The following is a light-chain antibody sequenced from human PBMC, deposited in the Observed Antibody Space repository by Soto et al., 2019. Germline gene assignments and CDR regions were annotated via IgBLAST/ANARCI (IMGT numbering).Light chain of an antibody. CDR1: QSISSY. J-gene: IGKJ3*01. Sequence: DIQMTQSPSSLSASVGDRVTITCRASQSISSYLNWYQQKPGKAPKLLLYASSSLQSGVPSRFSGSGSGTDFTLTISSLQPEDFATYYCQQSYSNNIFTFGLGTKVDIK. CDR3: QQSYSNNIFT. CDR2: ASS. V-gene: IGKV1-39*01.